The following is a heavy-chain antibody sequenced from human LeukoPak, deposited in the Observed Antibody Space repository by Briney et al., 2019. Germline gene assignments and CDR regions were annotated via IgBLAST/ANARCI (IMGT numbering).Heavy chain of an antibody. J-gene: IGHJ5*02. V-gene: IGHV4-34*01. CDR2: INHSGST. Sequence: SETLSLTCAIYGGSFSGYYWSWIRQPPGKGLEWIGEINHSGSTNYNPSLKSRVTISVDTSKNQFSLELSSVTAADTAVYYCAREGQAAARNWFDPWGQGTLVTVSS. CDR1: GGSFSGYY. CDR3: AREGQAAARNWFDP. D-gene: IGHD6-13*01.